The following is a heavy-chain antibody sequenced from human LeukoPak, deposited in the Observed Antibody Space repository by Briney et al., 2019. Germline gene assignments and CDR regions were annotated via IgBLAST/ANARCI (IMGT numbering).Heavy chain of an antibody. D-gene: IGHD5-18*01. J-gene: IGHJ4*02. CDR1: GGTFSSYA. CDR2: IISIFGTA. Sequence: SVKVSCKASGGTFSSYAISWVRQAPGQGLEWMGGIISIFGTANYAQKFQGRVTITADESTSTAYMELSSLRSEDTAVYYCATPGYSYGQNYFDYWGQGTLVTVSS. V-gene: IGHV1-69*13. CDR3: ATPGYSYGQNYFDY.